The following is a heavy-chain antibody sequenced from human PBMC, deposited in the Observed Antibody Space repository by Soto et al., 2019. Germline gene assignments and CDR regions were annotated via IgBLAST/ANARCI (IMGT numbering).Heavy chain of an antibody. CDR3: AHRGLRPVFGLVTTTAIYFDF. D-gene: IGHD3-3*01. CDR2: IYWDDDK. CDR1: GFSLTTSGVG. Sequence: QITLNESGPTQVKPRQTLTLTCTFSGFSLTTSGVGVGWIRQSPGKAPEWLALIYWDDDKRYSPSLKSRLTTTKDTSKNQVVRTMADLAHADTPTYYCAHRGLRPVFGLVTTTAIYFDFWGEGTPVAVSS. J-gene: IGHJ4*02. V-gene: IGHV2-5*02.